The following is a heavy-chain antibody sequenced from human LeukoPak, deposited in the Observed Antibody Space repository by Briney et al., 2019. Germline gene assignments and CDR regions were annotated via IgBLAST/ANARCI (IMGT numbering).Heavy chain of an antibody. D-gene: IGHD5-24*01. Sequence: GGSLRLSCAASGFTFSNYAMNWVRQAPGRGLEWVSAISGSGGSTYYADSVKGRFTISRDNSKNTLYLQMNSLRAEDTAVYYCARAREMATNHNADTWGQGTLVTVSS. CDR2: ISGSGGST. J-gene: IGHJ5*02. CDR3: ARAREMATNHNADT. CDR1: GFTFSNYA. V-gene: IGHV3-23*01.